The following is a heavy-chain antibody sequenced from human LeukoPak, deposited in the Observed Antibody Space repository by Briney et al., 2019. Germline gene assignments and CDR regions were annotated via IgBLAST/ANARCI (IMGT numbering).Heavy chain of an antibody. J-gene: IGHJ5*02. D-gene: IGHD2-2*03. Sequence: GGSLRLSCAASGFTFSSYSMNWVRQAPGKGLEWVSYISSSSSTIYYADSVKGRFTISRDNAKNSLYLQMNSLRAEDTAVYYCARDGYCSSTSCQSRWFDPWGQGTLVTVSS. CDR1: GFTFSSYS. CDR2: ISSSSSTI. CDR3: ARDGYCSSTSCQSRWFDP. V-gene: IGHV3-48*04.